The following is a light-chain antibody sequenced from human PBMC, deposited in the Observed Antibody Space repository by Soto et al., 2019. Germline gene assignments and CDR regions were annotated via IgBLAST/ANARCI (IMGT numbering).Light chain of an antibody. V-gene: IGKV1-5*03. CDR3: QQYSTYPWT. CDR1: QTISTL. J-gene: IGKJ1*01. Sequence: DIQMTQSPSTLSASVGDRVTITCRASQTISTLLAWYQQRSGEAPNLLIYKASSLESGVPSRFSGSGSGTEFTLTISSLQPDDFATYFCQQYSTYPWTFGQGTKVEVK. CDR2: KAS.